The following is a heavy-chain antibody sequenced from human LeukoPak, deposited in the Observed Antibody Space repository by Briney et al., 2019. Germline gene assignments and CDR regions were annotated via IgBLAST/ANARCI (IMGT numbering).Heavy chain of an antibody. J-gene: IGHJ3*02. CDR2: ISAYNGNT. D-gene: IGHD3-10*01. CDR3: ARGGRDAFDI. V-gene: IGHV1-18*01. CDR1: GYTFTSYG. Sequence: EASVKVSCKASGYTFTSYGISWVRQAPGQGLEWMGWISAYNGNTHYTQKLQDRVTMTTDTSTSTAYMELRSLRSDDTALYYCARGGRDAFDIWGQGTVVTVSS.